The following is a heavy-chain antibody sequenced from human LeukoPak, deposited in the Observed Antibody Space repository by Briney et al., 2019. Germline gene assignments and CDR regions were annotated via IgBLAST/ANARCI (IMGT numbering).Heavy chain of an antibody. CDR2: ISGSGGST. CDR3: AKVRAYDFWSGYSGGYFDY. CDR1: GFTLSTYA. Sequence: GGSLRLTCAASGFTLSTYAMSWVRQAPGKGLEWVSAISGSGGSTYYADSVKGRFTISRDNSKNTLYLQMNSLRAEDTAVYYCAKVRAYDFWSGYSGGYFDYWGQGTLVTVSS. D-gene: IGHD3-3*01. V-gene: IGHV3-23*01. J-gene: IGHJ4*02.